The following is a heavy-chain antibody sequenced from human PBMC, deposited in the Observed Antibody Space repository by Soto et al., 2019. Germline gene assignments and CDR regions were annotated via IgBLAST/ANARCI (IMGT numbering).Heavy chain of an antibody. V-gene: IGHV3-21*01. CDR2: ISSSSSYI. J-gene: IGHJ6*02. Sequence: SCAASGFTFSSYSMNWVRQAPGKGLEWVSSISSSSSYIYYADSVKGRFTISRDNAKNSLYLQMNSLRAEDTAVYYCARDSSSHQIYYYYGMDVWGQGTTVTVSS. CDR1: GFTFSSYS. CDR3: ARDSSSHQIYYYYGMDV. D-gene: IGHD6-6*01.